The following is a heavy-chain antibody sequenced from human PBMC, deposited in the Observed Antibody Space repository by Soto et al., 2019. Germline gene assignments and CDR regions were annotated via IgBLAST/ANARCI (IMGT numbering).Heavy chain of an antibody. V-gene: IGHV1-18*01. D-gene: IGHD3-22*01. CDR1: GYTFTSYG. Sequence: ASVKVSCKASGYTFTSYGISWVRQAPGQGLEWMGWISAYNGNTNYAQKLQGRVTMTTDTSTSTAYMELSSLRSDDTAVYYCARLALWYSSGYYFDYWGQGTLVTVSS. CDR2: ISAYNGNT. CDR3: ARLALWYSSGYYFDY. J-gene: IGHJ4*02.